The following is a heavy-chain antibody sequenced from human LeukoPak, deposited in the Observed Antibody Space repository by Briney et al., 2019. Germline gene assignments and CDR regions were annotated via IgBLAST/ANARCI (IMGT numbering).Heavy chain of an antibody. Sequence: PGGSLRLSCAASGFTFSSYGMHWVRQAPGKGLEWVAVISYDGSNKYYADSVKGRFTISRDNSKNTLYLQMNSLRAEDTAVYYCARGAYGPGGDYWGQGTLVTVSS. D-gene: IGHD3-10*01. CDR1: GFTFSSYG. J-gene: IGHJ4*02. CDR2: ISYDGSNK. CDR3: ARGAYGPGGDY. V-gene: IGHV3-30*19.